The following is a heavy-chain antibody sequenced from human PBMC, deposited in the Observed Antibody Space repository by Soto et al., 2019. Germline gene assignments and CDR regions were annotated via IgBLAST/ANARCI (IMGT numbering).Heavy chain of an antibody. J-gene: IGHJ4*02. CDR3: TRGPRPISTGTGAY. CDR2: IYNDGTYS. CDR1: GFIFKMYW. Sequence: GGSLRLSCAASGFIFKMYWMHWVRQSPGKGLVWISRIYNDGTYSDYADSVRGRFTISKDNVNDTLYLQMNNLRAEDSGLYYCTRGPRPISTGTGAYWGQGTQVTVSS. V-gene: IGHV3-74*01. D-gene: IGHD3-10*01.